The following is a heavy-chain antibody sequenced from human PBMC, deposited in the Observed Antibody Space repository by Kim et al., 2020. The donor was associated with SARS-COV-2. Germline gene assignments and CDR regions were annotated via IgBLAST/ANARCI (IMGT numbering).Heavy chain of an antibody. D-gene: IGHD2-2*01. J-gene: IGHJ5*02. CDR2: IIPILGIA. V-gene: IGHV1-69*04. CDR1: GGTFSSYA. CDR3: ARHSPPAYCSSTSCYRNWFDP. Sequence: SVKVSCKASGGTFSSYAISWVRQAPGQGLEWMGRIIPILGIANYAQKFQGRVTITADKSTSTAYMELSSLRSEDTAVYYCARHSPPAYCSSTSCYRNWFDPWGQGTLVTVSS.